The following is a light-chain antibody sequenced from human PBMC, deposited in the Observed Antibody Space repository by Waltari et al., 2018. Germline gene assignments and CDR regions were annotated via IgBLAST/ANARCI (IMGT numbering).Light chain of an antibody. J-gene: IGLJ2*01. CDR3: QSADNSGTYVL. V-gene: IGLV3-25*03. CDR2: EDV. Sequence: YQQKQDQAAFVVCYEDVGRPSGIPERFSGSSSGTTVTLSISEDQAEDEADYYCQSADNSGTYVLVGGGTKVTVL.